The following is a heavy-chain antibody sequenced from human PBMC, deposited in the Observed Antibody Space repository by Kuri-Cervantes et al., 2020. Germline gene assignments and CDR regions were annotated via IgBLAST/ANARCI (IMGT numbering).Heavy chain of an antibody. D-gene: IGHD3-16*01. CDR2: IIPIFGTA. CDR3: ARGRVRPIRGSNYYYYMDV. Sequence: SVKVSCKASGYTFTSYGISWVRQAPGQGLEWMGGIIPIFGTANYAQKFQGRVTITTDESTSTAYMELSSLRSEDTAVYYCARGRVRPIRGSNYYYYMDVWGKGTTVTVSS. CDR1: GYTFTSYG. J-gene: IGHJ6*03. V-gene: IGHV1-69*05.